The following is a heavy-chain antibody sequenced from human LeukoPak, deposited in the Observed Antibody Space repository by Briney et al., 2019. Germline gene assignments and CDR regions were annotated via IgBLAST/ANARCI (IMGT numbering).Heavy chain of an antibody. V-gene: IGHV5-51*01. Sequence: GKSLKISCKGSGYSFPSYRIGWVRQMPGKGLEWMGIIYPGDSDTRYSPSFQGQVTISADKSISTAYLQWSSLKSSDTAMYYCARRADSGWFERDYWGQGTLVTVSS. J-gene: IGHJ4*02. CDR3: ARRADSGWFERDY. CDR2: IYPGDSDT. D-gene: IGHD6-19*01. CDR1: GYSFPSYR.